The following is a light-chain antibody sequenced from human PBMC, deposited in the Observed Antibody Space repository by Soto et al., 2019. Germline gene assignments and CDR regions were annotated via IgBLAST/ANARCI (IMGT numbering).Light chain of an antibody. CDR2: GAS. CDR1: QSVSSN. Sequence: EIVMTQSPATLSVSPGERATLSCRASQSVSSNLAWYQQKPGQAPRLLIYGASTRATGIPARCSGSGSGTEFTLTISSLQSEDFAVYYCQQYKNWPPLTFGGGTKVEIK. V-gene: IGKV3-15*01. J-gene: IGKJ4*01. CDR3: QQYKNWPPLT.